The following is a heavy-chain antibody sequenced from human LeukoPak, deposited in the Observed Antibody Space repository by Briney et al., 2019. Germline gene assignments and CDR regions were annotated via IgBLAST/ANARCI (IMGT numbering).Heavy chain of an antibody. V-gene: IGHV3-30*18. CDR3: AKDEGYCSGGSCYRTEAFDY. D-gene: IGHD2-15*01. J-gene: IGHJ4*02. CDR2: ISYDGSNK. Sequence: PGGSLRLSCAASGFTFSSYGMHWVRQAPGKGLEWVAVISYDGSNKYYADSVKGRFTISRDNSKNTLYLQMNSLRAEDTAVYYCAKDEGYCSGGSCYRTEAFDYWGQGTLVTVSS. CDR1: GFTFSSYG.